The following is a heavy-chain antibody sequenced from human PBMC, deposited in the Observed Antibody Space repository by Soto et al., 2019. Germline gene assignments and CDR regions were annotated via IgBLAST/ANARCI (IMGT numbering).Heavy chain of an antibody. J-gene: IGHJ6*02. CDR1: GGSISSYY. D-gene: IGHD3-10*02. CDR2: VHHSWGS. CDR3: ARQVFGALHGLVDG. V-gene: IGHV4-59*08. Sequence: QVQLQESGPGLVKPSETLSLSCTVAGGSISSYYWSGIRQPPGKGMAWIGYVHHSWGSTYNPSLQSRVAISRDTSKSQFSLKLTSVTATDTAVYYCARQVFGALHGLVDGLGQGTTVTVSS.